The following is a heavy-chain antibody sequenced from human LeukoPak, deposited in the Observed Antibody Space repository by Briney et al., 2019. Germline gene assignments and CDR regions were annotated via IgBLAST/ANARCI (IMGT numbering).Heavy chain of an antibody. J-gene: IGHJ4*02. V-gene: IGHV3-48*03. CDR2: IISSGSTI. CDR3: AMDYYYDSSLAY. Sequence: GGSLRLSCAASGFTFSSYEMNWVRQAPGKGLGWVSYIISSGSTIYYADSVKGRFTISRDNAKNSLYLQMNSLRAEDTAVYYCAMDYYYDSSLAYWSQGTPLTASA. CDR1: GFTFSSYE. D-gene: IGHD3-22*01.